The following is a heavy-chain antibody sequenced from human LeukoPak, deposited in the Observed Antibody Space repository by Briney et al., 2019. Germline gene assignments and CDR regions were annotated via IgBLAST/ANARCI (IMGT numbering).Heavy chain of an antibody. Sequence: GASVKVSCKASGYTFSTYGISWVRQAPGQGLEWMGWISVYRGNTNYAQNSQGRVAMTTDTSTSTAYMELRSLRSDDTAVYYCARDPDGAMDFDYWGQGTLVTVSS. D-gene: IGHD5-24*01. CDR3: ARDPDGAMDFDY. J-gene: IGHJ4*02. CDR1: GYTFSTYG. V-gene: IGHV1-18*01. CDR2: ISVYRGNT.